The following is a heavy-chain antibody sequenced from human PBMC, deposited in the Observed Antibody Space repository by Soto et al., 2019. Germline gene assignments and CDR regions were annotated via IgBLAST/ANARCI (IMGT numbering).Heavy chain of an antibody. CDR3: VRLMTTVVIFDY. D-gene: IGHD4-17*01. J-gene: IGHJ4*02. V-gene: IGHV4-39*01. Sequence: SETLSLTCTVSGGSISSSSYYWGWIRQPPGKGLEWIGSIYYSGSTYYNPSLKSRVTISVDTSKNQFSLKLSSVTAADTAVYYCVRLMTTVVIFDYWGQGTLVTVSS. CDR2: IYYSGST. CDR1: GGSISSSSYY.